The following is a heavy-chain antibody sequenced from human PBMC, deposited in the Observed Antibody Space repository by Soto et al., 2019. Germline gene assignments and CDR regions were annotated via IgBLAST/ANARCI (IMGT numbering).Heavy chain of an antibody. J-gene: IGHJ4*02. CDR2: ISYDGSNK. CDR1: GFTFSSYG. CDR3: ATNPLCSGGSCYSGIFDY. D-gene: IGHD2-15*01. Sequence: GGSLRLSCAASGFTFSSYGMHWVRQAPGKGLEWVAVISYDGSNKYYADSVKGRFTISRDNFKNTLYLQMNSLRAEDTAVYYCATNPLCSGGSCYSGIFDYWGQGTLVTVSS. V-gene: IGHV3-30*03.